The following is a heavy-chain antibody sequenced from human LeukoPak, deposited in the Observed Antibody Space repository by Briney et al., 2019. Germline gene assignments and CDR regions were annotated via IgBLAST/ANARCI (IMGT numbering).Heavy chain of an antibody. CDR2: INHSGST. Sequence: GSLRLSCAASGFTFSSYAMSWIRQPPGKGLEWIGEINHSGSTNYNPSLKSRVTISVDTSKNQFSLKLSSVTAADTAVYYCARAFRYSSSWNTSYYYYMDVWGKGTTVTVSS. D-gene: IGHD6-13*01. CDR1: GFTFSSYA. J-gene: IGHJ6*03. CDR3: ARAFRYSSSWNTSYYYYMDV. V-gene: IGHV4-34*01.